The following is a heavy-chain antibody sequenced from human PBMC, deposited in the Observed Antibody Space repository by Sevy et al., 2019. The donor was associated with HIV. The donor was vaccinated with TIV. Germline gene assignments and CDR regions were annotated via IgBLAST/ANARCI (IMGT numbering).Heavy chain of an antibody. CDR1: EFIFSGYW. J-gene: IGHJ3*02. D-gene: IGHD3-16*01. CDR3: ARAGGWGNINHSNQILDI. V-gene: IGHV3-7*01. Sequence: GGSLRLSCAASEFIFSGYWMNWVRQAPGKGLEWVANIDQDGSDKRYVDSVRGRFTISRDNANNFLYLQMSSLRADDTAVYYCARAGGWGNINHSNQILDIWGHGTKVTVSS. CDR2: IDQDGSDK.